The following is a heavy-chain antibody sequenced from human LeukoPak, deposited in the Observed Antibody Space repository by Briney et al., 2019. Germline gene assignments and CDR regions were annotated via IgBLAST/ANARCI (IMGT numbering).Heavy chain of an antibody. CDR2: INPNSGGT. D-gene: IGHD5-24*01. CDR1: GYTFTCYY. V-gene: IGHV1-2*02. CDR3: ARAEATTSSYYMDV. J-gene: IGHJ6*03. Sequence: ASVKVSCKASGYTFTCYYMHWVRQAPGQGLEWMGWINPNSGGTNYAQKFQGRVTMTRDTSISTAYMELSRLRSDDTAVYYCARAEATTSSYYMDVWGKGTTVTISS.